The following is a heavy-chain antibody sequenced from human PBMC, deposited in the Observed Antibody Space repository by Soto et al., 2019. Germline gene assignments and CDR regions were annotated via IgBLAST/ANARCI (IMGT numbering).Heavy chain of an antibody. J-gene: IGHJ5*01. CDR3: STRAYDSNGYYRFDP. CDR2: INHSGRV. CDR1: GGSFSGHS. V-gene: IGHV4-34*01. Sequence: SETLSLTCAVYGGSFSGHSWTWIRQSPGKGLEWIGDINHSGRVNYSPSLKSRVTISLDTSKNQFSLTLSAVTAADTAMYYCSTRAYDSNGYYRFDPWGQGTLVTVSS. D-gene: IGHD3-22*01.